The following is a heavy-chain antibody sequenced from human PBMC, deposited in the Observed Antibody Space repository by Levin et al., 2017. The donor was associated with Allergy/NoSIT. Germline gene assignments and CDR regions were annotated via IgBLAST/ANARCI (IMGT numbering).Heavy chain of an antibody. J-gene: IGHJ4*02. CDR3: ARDWGYSYGFAFPTAGY. Sequence: PGESLKISCKASGYTFTSYGISWVRQAPGQGLEWMGWISAYNGNTNYAQKLQGRVTMTTDTSTSTAYMELRSLRSDDTAVYYCARDWGYSYGFAFPTAGYWGQGTLVTVSS. D-gene: IGHD5-18*01. V-gene: IGHV1-18*01. CDR1: GYTFTSYG. CDR2: ISAYNGNT.